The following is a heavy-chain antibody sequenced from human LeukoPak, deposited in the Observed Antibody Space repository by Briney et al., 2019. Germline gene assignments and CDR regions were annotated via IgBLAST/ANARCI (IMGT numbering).Heavy chain of an antibody. CDR3: ARAGGYNQPFDY. J-gene: IGHJ4*02. Sequence: SVKVSCKPSGYTFTSYDINWVRQAPAQGLEWMGGIIPIFGTANYAQKFQGRVTITADESTSTAYMELSSLRSEDTAVYYCARAGGYNQPFDYWGQGTLVTVSS. CDR1: GYTFTSYD. D-gene: IGHD5-24*01. CDR2: IIPIFGTA. V-gene: IGHV1-69*13.